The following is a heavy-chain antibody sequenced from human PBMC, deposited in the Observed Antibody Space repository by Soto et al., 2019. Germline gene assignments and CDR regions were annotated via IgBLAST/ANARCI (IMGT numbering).Heavy chain of an antibody. D-gene: IGHD5-12*01. J-gene: IGHJ6*02. CDR2: IYPVDSDT. Sequence: PGESLKISCKGSEDSFTTYWIGWVRQMPGKGLEWMGIIYPVDSDTKYSPSFQGQVTISADKSISTAYLQWSSLKASDTAMYYCARFKIVPTSTYYYYGMDLWGRGTQVTVSS. CDR1: EDSFTTYW. V-gene: IGHV5-51*01. CDR3: ARFKIVPTSTYYYYGMDL.